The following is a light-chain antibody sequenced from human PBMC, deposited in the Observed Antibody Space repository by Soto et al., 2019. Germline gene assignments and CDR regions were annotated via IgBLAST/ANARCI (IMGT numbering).Light chain of an antibody. J-gene: IGKJ2*01. CDR2: GTS. V-gene: IGKV3-20*01. CDR1: QSISSRN. Sequence: EIVLTQSPGTLSLSPRERATLSCRASQSISSRNLAWYQQKPGQAPRLLIYGTSSRATGIPDRFSGSGSVTDFTLTNNRVEREDLPVYYCQQYSAFPYAFGQGTKLEV. CDR3: QQYSAFPYA.